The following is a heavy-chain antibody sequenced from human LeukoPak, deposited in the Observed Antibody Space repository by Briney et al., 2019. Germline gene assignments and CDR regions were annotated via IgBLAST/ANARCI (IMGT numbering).Heavy chain of an antibody. J-gene: IGHJ4*02. D-gene: IGHD3-10*01. CDR1: GFTFDDYA. CDR3: AKAWVDDYGSGSYLGY. V-gene: IGHV3-9*01. Sequence: GGSLRLSCAASGFTFDDYAMHWVRQAPGKGLEWFSGISWNSGSIGYADSVKGRFTISRDNAKNSLYLQMNSLRAEDTALYYCAKAWVDDYGSGSYLGYWGQGTLVTVSS. CDR2: ISWNSGSI.